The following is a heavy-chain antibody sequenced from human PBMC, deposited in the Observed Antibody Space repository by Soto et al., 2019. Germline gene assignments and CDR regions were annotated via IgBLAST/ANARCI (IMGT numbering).Heavy chain of an antibody. D-gene: IGHD3-10*01. Sequence: QVQLVESGGGLVKPGGSLRLSCAASGFTFSDYYMSWIRQAPGKGLEWVSYISSSGSTIYYADSVKGRFTISRDNAKNARYLQMNSLRAEDTAVYYCARDSGVLWFGELTNWFDPWGQGTLVTVS. CDR3: ARDSGVLWFGELTNWFDP. CDR1: GFTFSDYY. CDR2: ISSSGSTI. V-gene: IGHV3-11*01. J-gene: IGHJ5*02.